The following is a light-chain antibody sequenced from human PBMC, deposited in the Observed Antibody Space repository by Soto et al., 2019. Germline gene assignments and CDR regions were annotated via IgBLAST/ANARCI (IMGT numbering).Light chain of an antibody. Sequence: QTVVTQSPSASASLAASVKLTCTLSSGHSSYAIAWHQQQPEKGPRYLMKLNSDGSHNKGDGIPDRFSGSSSGAERYLTISSLQSDDEADYYCQTWDTGIKVFGGGTQLTVL. CDR2: LNSDGSH. CDR3: QTWDTGIKV. CDR1: SGHSSYA. V-gene: IGLV4-69*01. J-gene: IGLJ3*02.